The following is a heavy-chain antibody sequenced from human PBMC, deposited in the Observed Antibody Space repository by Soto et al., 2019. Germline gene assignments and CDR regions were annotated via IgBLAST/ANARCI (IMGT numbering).Heavy chain of an antibody. CDR3: SGGGGLGDTAMVNP. V-gene: IGHV1-8*01. D-gene: IGHD5-18*01. CDR1: GYTFTSYD. CDR2: MNPNSGNT. Sequence: QVQLVQSGAEVKKPGASVKVSCKASGYTFTSYDINWVRQATGQGLEWMGWMNPNSGNTGYAQKFQGRVTMTRNTSISTAYREVGSLSTEDTPVYYCSGGGGLGDTAMVNPWGQGTLVTVSS. J-gene: IGHJ5*02.